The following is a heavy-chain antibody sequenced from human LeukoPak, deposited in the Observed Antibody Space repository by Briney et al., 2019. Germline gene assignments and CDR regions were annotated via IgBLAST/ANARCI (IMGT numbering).Heavy chain of an antibody. CDR2: IKSKTDGWTT. Sequence: KPGGSLRLSCAASGFTFSNAWMSWVRQTPGEGLEWVVRIKSKTDGWTTDYAARVKGRFLISRDDSKNTLFLQMNSLKTEDAAVYYCTTGPFYFGPGTYFIDCWGQGTLVTVSS. J-gene: IGHJ4*02. CDR1: GFTFSNAW. CDR3: TTGPFYFGPGTYFIDC. D-gene: IGHD3-10*01. V-gene: IGHV3-15*01.